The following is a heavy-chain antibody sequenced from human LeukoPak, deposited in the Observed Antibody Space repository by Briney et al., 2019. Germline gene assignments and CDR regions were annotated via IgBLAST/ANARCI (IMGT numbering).Heavy chain of an antibody. J-gene: IGHJ1*01. D-gene: IGHD3-10*01. CDR2: IYTNGNT. V-gene: IGHV4-61*02. Sequence: PSETLSLTCTVSSGSLSSGGYNWSWIRQPAGKGLDWIGRIYTNGNTNYNPSLKSRVTISVDTSKNQFSLKLSSVTAADTAVYYCARLWYGELAHVYWGQRTLVTVSS. CDR3: ARLWYGELAHVY. CDR1: SGSLSSGGYN.